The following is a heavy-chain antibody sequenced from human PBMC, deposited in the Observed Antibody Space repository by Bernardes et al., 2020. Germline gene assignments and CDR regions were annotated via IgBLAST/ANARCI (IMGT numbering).Heavy chain of an antibody. CDR3: AKTPQANSIFGLFNP. Sequence: GGSLRLSCAASGFTFSSSAMSWVRQAPGQGLQWVSSISGNAGNIYYADSAKGRFTISRDNSKNTLYLQMSSLRVEDTAVYYCAKTPQANSIFGLFNPWGQGTLVSVSS. CDR2: ISGNAGNI. D-gene: IGHD3-3*01. V-gene: IGHV3-23*01. J-gene: IGHJ5*02. CDR1: GFTFSSSA.